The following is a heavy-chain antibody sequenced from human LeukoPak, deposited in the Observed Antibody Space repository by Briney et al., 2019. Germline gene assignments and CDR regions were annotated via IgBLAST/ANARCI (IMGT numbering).Heavy chain of an antibody. CDR2: IYYSGST. CDR1: GGSISSYY. V-gene: IGHV4-59*01. J-gene: IGHJ5*02. Sequence: PSETLSLTCTVSGGSISSYYWSWNRQPPGKGLEWIGYIYYSGSTNYNPSLKSRVTISVDTSKIQFSLKLSSVTAADTAVYYCARVMVVANTNWFDPWGQGTLVTVSS. D-gene: IGHD2-15*01. CDR3: ARVMVVANTNWFDP.